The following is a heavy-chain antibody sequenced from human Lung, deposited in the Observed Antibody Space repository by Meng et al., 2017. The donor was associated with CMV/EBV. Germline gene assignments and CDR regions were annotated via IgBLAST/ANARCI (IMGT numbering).Heavy chain of an antibody. J-gene: IGHJ4*02. CDR1: VGSINSGDYD. CDR3: ARALDTAMVTFDY. V-gene: IGHV4-30-4*08. CDR2: IYYSGST. Sequence: VQLQDSGPGLLKPSQTMSLTCTVSVGSINSGDYDLSWIRQPPGKGLEWIGYIYYSGSTYYNPSLKSRVTISVDTSKNQFSLKLSSVTAADTAVYYCARALDTAMVTFDYWGQGTLVTVSS. D-gene: IGHD5-18*01.